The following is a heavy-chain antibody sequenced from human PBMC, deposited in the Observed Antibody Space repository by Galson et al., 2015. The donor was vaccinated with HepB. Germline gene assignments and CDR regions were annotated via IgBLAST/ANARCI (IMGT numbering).Heavy chain of an antibody. CDR3: AKGWRSNYEGDAFDI. D-gene: IGHD1-7*01. J-gene: IGHJ3*02. Sequence: SLRLSCAASVFTFSDYGMHWVRQAPGKGLEWVAVITYDGTNKYYADSVKGRFTISRDKSKNTLYLEMNSLRSEDTAVYYCAKGWRSNYEGDAFDIWGLGTMVTVSS. CDR2: ITYDGTNK. CDR1: VFTFSDYG. V-gene: IGHV3-30*18.